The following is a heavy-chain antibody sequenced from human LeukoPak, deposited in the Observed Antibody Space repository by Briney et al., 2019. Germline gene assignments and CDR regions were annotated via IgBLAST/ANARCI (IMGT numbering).Heavy chain of an antibody. CDR1: GGSISSYY. CDR2: IYYSGGT. J-gene: IGHJ3*02. Sequence: SETLSLTCTVSGGSISSYYWSWIRQPPEKGLEWIGYIYYSGGTNYNPSLKSRVTISVDTSKNQFSLKLSSVTAADTAVYYCARVGDGGELLSAFDIWGQGTMVTVSS. CDR3: ARVGDGGELLSAFDI. D-gene: IGHD3-10*01. V-gene: IGHV4-59*01.